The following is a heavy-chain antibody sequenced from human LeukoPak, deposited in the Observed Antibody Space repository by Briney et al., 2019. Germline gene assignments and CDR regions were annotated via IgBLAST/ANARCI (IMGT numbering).Heavy chain of an antibody. D-gene: IGHD2-15*01. CDR1: GYSISSGYY. Sequence: PSETLSLTCTVSGYSISSGYYWGWIRQPPGKGLEWIGSIYHSGSTYYNPSLKSRVTISVDTSKNQFSLKLSSVTAADTAVYYCARIRYCSGGSCYLSAYYYYYYMDVWGKGTTVTVSS. J-gene: IGHJ6*03. CDR3: ARIRYCSGGSCYLSAYYYYYYMDV. CDR2: IYHSGST. V-gene: IGHV4-38-2*02.